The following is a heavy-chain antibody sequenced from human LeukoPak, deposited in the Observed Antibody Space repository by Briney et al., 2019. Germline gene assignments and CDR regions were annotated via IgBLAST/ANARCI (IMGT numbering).Heavy chain of an antibody. CDR2: ISYDGSNK. D-gene: IGHD4-17*01. V-gene: IGHV3-30*18. J-gene: IGHJ2*01. CDR3: AKDASPTVTTAYWYFDL. Sequence: SGGSLRLSCAASGFTFSSYGMHWVRQAPGKGLEWVAVISYDGSNKYYADSVKGRFTISRDNSKNTLYLQMNSLRAEDTAVYYCAKDASPTVTTAYWYFDLWGRGPLVTVSS. CDR1: GFTFSSYG.